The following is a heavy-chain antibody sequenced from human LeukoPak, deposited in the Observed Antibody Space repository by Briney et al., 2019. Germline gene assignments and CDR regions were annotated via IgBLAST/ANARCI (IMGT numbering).Heavy chain of an antibody. D-gene: IGHD2-2*03. CDR2: IRSDGRNK. V-gene: IGHV3-30*02. Sequence: GGSLRLSCAASGFSFSNYGMHWVRQAPGKGLEWVAFIRSDGRNKYYADSVKGRFTISRDNSKNTLYLQMNSLRAEDTAVYYCAKDGYCSSTSCYAPAYYYYYYYMDVWGKGTTVTISS. CDR3: AKDGYCSSTSCYAPAYYYYYYYMDV. CDR1: GFSFSNYG. J-gene: IGHJ6*03.